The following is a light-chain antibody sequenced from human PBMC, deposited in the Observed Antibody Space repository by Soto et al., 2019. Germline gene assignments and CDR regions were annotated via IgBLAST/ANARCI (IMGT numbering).Light chain of an antibody. J-gene: IGKJ1*01. CDR3: QQYGSSQWT. Sequence: EIVMTQSPATLSVSPGERATLSCRASQIVSSNLAWHQLKPGKAPRLLIYDATKRASGIPVRFTGSGSGTDFTLTISRLEPEDFAVYYCQQYGSSQWTFGQGTKVDIK. CDR2: DAT. CDR1: QIVSSN. V-gene: IGKV3-20*01.